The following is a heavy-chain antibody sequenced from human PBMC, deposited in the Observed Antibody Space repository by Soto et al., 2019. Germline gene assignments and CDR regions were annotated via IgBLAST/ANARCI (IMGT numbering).Heavy chain of an antibody. Sequence: SSETLSLTCAVFGGSFSGYYWSWIRQPPGKGLEWIGEINHSGSTNYNPSLKSRVTISVDTSKNQFSLKLSSVTAADTAVYYCARRGAIFGVVINYYYGMDVWGQGTTVTVSS. CDR3: ARRGAIFGVVINYYYGMDV. D-gene: IGHD3-3*01. J-gene: IGHJ6*02. CDR2: INHSGST. V-gene: IGHV4-34*01. CDR1: GGSFSGYY.